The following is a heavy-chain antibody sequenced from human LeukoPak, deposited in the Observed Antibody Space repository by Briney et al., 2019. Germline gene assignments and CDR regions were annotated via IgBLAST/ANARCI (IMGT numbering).Heavy chain of an antibody. D-gene: IGHD3-10*01. V-gene: IGHV4-38-2*02. J-gene: IGHJ4*02. CDR2: IYHRGST. Sequence: PSETLSLTCTVSGYSISSGYYWGWIRQPPGKGLEWIGSIYHRGSTYYNPSLKSRVTISVDTSKNQFSLKLSSVTAADTAVYYCATDYYGSGSPPVGYWGQGTLVTVSS. CDR3: ATDYYGSGSPPVGY. CDR1: GYSISSGYY.